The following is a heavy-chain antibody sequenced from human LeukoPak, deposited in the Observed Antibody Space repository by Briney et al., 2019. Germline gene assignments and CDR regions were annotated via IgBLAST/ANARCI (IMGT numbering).Heavy chain of an antibody. CDR1: GFIVSNTY. CDR3: ASLARDY. Sequence: GGSLRLSXAASGFIVSNTYMTWVRQAPGKGLEWVSVIHNDGSTYYADSVKGRFTVSRDNSKNMLFLRMNSLRVEDTAVYFCASLARDYWGQGTLVSVSS. J-gene: IGHJ4*02. D-gene: IGHD3-3*02. V-gene: IGHV3-53*01. CDR2: IHNDGST.